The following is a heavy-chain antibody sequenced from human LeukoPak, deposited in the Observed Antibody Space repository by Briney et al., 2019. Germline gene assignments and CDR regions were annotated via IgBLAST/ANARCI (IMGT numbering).Heavy chain of an antibody. Sequence: SETLSLTCTVSGASISSYYWSWIRQPPGKGLEWIGYIYYSGSTKYNPSLKSRVTISLDTSKNQFSLKLSSVTAVDTAVHYCAVGYNYGYLDYWGQGTLVTVSS. CDR2: IYYSGST. CDR3: AVGYNYGYLDY. J-gene: IGHJ4*02. V-gene: IGHV4-59*01. D-gene: IGHD5-18*01. CDR1: GASISSYY.